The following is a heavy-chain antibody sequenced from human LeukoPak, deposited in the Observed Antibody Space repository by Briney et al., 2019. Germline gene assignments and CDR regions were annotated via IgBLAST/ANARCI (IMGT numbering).Heavy chain of an antibody. Sequence: SETLSLTCTVSTGSISSYYWSWLPQAPGKDLKWIGYIYYSGSTNYNPSLNSLITISLDTSKNQFSLKLSSVTAADTAVYYCARDRAYGSGKGYFDYWGQGTLVTVSS. CDR3: ARDRAYGSGKGYFDY. D-gene: IGHD3-10*01. CDR2: IYYSGST. CDR1: TGSISSYY. V-gene: IGHV4-59*01. J-gene: IGHJ4*02.